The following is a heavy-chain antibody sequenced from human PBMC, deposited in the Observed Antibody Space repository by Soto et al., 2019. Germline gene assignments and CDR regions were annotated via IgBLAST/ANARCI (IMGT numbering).Heavy chain of an antibody. CDR3: ARVPSYLPEDY. Sequence: QVHLVQSGAEVKKPGASVRVSCKASGYTFTNYGISWVRQAPGQGLEWIGWISAYNGDTIYAQKLQGRDTMTTDTSTSTAYMELRSLRADDTAMYFCARVPSYLPEDYWGQGTLVTVSS. V-gene: IGHV1-18*01. CDR2: ISAYNGDT. J-gene: IGHJ4*02. CDR1: GYTFTNYG.